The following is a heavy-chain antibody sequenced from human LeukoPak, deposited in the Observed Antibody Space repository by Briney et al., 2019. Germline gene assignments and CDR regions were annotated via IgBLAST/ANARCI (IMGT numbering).Heavy chain of an antibody. CDR2: INPNTGGT. D-gene: IGHD2-8*01. V-gene: IGHV1-2*02. CDR1: GYTFTAHY. CDR3: AREAADSSVCDF. J-gene: IGHJ4*02. Sequence: ASVKVSCKASGYTFTAHYIHWMRQAPGRGLEWVGWINPNTGGTEFAQNVQGRVTMTRDTSINTVYMELNSLTSDDTAVFYCAREAADSSVCDFWGQGSLVTVSS.